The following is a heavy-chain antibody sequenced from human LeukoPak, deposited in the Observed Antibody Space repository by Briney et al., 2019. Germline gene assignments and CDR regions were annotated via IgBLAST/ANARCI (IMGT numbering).Heavy chain of an antibody. D-gene: IGHD1-26*01. CDR3: AKTTGRGTVDPGTSGYITF. CDR2: IHYSGST. V-gene: IGHV4-39*01. J-gene: IGHJ4*02. CDR1: GGSISSSNYY. Sequence: SETLSLTCTVSGGSISSSNYYWDWVRQPPGQGLEWIGSIHYSGSTYYNPSLRSRVTVSVDTSKNQFSLKMSSVTAADTAVYYCAKTTGRGTVDPGTSGYITFWGQGTLVTVSS.